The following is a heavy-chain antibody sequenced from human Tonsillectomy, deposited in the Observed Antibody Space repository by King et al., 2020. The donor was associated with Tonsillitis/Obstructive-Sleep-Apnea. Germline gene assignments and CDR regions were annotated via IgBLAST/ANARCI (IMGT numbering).Heavy chain of an antibody. CDR2: IKNKRDGGTT. D-gene: IGHD3-10*01. CDR3: TRSRHGSGSPRGYFYYGMDV. V-gene: IGHV3-15*07. J-gene: IGHJ6*02. CDR1: GFTFSDVW. Sequence: VQLVESGGGLVKPGGSLSLSCEASGFTFSDVWMNWVRKAPGKGLEWFGRIKNKRDGGTTDYVAPVKGRFTISRDDSKNTVYLQMNSLQTEDRAVYYCTRSRHGSGSPRGYFYYGMDVWGQGTTVTVSS.